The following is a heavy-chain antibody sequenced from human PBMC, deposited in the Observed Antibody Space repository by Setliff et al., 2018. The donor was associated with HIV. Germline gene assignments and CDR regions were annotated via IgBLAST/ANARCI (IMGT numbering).Heavy chain of an antibody. D-gene: IGHD6-6*01. CDR2: ISYDGSNK. Sequence: GGSLRLSCAASGFIFSTYAMHWVRQAPGKGLEWVAVISYDGSNKYYADSVKGRFTISRDNSKNTVYLQMNSLRPEDTAVYYCAKAVAQQFVSFFDHWGQGTLVTVSS. CDR3: AKAVAQQFVSFFDH. J-gene: IGHJ4*02. V-gene: IGHV3-30*01. CDR1: GFIFSTYA.